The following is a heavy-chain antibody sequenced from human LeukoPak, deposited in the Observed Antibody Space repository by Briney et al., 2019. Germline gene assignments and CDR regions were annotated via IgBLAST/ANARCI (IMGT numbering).Heavy chain of an antibody. V-gene: IGHV3-30-3*01. J-gene: IGHJ4*02. Sequence: GGSLRLSCAASGFTFSSYAMHWVRQAPGKGLGWVAVISYDGSNKYYADSVKGRFTISRDNSKNTLYLQMNSLRAEDTAVYYCARDFRIAAAGTRARALGYWGQGTLVTVSS. CDR3: ARDFRIAAAGTRARALGY. D-gene: IGHD6-13*01. CDR1: GFTFSSYA. CDR2: ISYDGSNK.